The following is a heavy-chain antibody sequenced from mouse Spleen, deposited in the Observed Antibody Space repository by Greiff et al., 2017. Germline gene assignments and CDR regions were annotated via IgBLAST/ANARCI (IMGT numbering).Heavy chain of an antibody. CDR3: AMYYGSSSAWFAY. V-gene: IGHV1-26*01. J-gene: IGHJ3*01. Sequence: EVQLQQSGPELVKPGASVKISCKASGYTFTDYYMNWVKQSHGKSLEWIGDINPNNGGTSYNQKFKGKATLTVDKSSSTAYMELRSLTSEDSAVYYCAMYYGSSSAWFAYWGQGTLVTVSA. D-gene: IGHD1-1*01. CDR2: INPNNGGT. CDR1: GYTFTDYY.